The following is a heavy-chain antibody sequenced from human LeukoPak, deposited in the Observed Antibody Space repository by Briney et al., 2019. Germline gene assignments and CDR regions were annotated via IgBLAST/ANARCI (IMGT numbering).Heavy chain of an antibody. CDR3: ARLYYYDSSGRMNAFDI. Sequence: SETLSLTCAVYGGSFSGYYWSWIRQPPGKGLEWIGYIYYSGSTNYNPSLKSRVTISVDTSKNQFSLKLSSVTAADTAVYYCARLYYYDSSGRMNAFDIWGQGTMVTVSS. J-gene: IGHJ3*02. V-gene: IGHV4-59*01. CDR2: IYYSGST. CDR1: GGSFSGYY. D-gene: IGHD3-22*01.